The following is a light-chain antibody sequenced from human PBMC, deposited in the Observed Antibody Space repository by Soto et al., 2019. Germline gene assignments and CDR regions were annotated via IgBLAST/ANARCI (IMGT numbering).Light chain of an antibody. CDR1: SSDVGGYNY. V-gene: IGLV2-8*01. Sequence: QSALTQPPSASGSPGQSVAISCTGTSSDVGGYNYVSWYQQHPGKAPKLMIYEVNKRPSGVPDRFSGSKSGNAASLTISGLQAEDEADYYCSSFTTSHTYIFGTGTKLTVL. CDR2: EVN. J-gene: IGLJ1*01. CDR3: SSFTTSHTYI.